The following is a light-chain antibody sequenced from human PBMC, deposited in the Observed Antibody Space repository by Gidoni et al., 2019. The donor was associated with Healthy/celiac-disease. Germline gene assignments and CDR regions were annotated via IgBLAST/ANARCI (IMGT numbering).Light chain of an antibody. CDR2: AAS. CDR1: PSISSY. V-gene: IGKV1-39*01. Sequence: DIQMTQSPSSLSASVGDRVTITCRASPSISSYLNWYQQKPGKAPKLLIYAASSLQSGVPSRFSGSGSGTDFTLTISSLQPEDFATYYCQQSYSTPVRFXQXTKVEIK. J-gene: IGKJ1*01. CDR3: QQSYSTPVR.